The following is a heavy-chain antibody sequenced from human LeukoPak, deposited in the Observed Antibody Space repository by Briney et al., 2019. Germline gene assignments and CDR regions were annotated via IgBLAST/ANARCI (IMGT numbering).Heavy chain of an antibody. CDR1: GFTFNNAW. V-gene: IGHV3-48*04. CDR2: ISSSSSTI. J-gene: IGHJ4*02. Sequence: PGGSLRLSCAASGFTFNNAWMTWVRQAPGKGLEWVSYISSSSSTIYYADSVKGRFTISRDNAKNSLYLQMNSLRAEDTAVYYCARLSYFDYWGQGTLVTVSS. D-gene: IGHD4/OR15-4a*01. CDR3: ARLSYFDY.